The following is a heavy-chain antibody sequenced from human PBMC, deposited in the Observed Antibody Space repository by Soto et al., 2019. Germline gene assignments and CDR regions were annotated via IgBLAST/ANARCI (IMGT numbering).Heavy chain of an antibody. V-gene: IGHV3-23*01. J-gene: IGHJ4*02. Sequence: EVQLLESGGGLVQPGGSLKLSCAASGFTFSDYIMTWVRQAPGKGLEWVSGISASGDRTYYADSVKGRFTISRDNSKNTLFLQMNSLRAEDTALYSCAKAGKLDSWGQGTLVTVSS. CDR2: ISASGDRT. D-gene: IGHD1-1*01. CDR1: GFTFSDYI. CDR3: AKAGKLDS.